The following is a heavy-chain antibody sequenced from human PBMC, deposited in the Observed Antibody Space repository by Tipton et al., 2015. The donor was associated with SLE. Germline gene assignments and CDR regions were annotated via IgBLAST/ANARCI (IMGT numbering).Heavy chain of an antibody. Sequence: QVQLVQSGAEVKKPGESLKISCKDSGYSFTNYWIGWIRQSPGKGLEWIGYISYSGSTNYSSSLKSRLTISVDTSKNQFSLKVTSVTAADTAVYYCVREAEYSPYAFDSWGQGTLVTVSS. V-gene: IGHV4-59*12. CDR1: GYSFTNY. D-gene: IGHD4-11*01. J-gene: IGHJ4*02. CDR3: VREAEYSPYAFDS. CDR2: ISYSGST.